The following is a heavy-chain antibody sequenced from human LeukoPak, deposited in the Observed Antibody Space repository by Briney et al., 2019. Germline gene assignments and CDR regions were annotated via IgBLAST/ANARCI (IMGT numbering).Heavy chain of an antibody. D-gene: IGHD4-17*01. J-gene: IGHJ4*02. CDR3: ASGRVTTPAF. V-gene: IGHV4-34*01. Sequence: SETLSLTCALYGGSFSDYYWTWIRQPPGKGLEWIGEFNHSGITNYNPSHKSRVTISVDMSKNQFSLKLGSVTAADTAVYYCASGRVTTPAFWGQGTQVTVSS. CDR1: GGSFSDYY. CDR2: FNHSGIT.